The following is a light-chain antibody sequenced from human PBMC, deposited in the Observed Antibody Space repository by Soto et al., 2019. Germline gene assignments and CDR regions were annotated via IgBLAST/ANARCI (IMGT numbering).Light chain of an antibody. J-gene: IGKJ4*01. CDR2: AAS. Sequence: AIQMTQSPSSLSASVGDRVTITCRASQGIRNDLDWYQQKPGKAPRLLIYAASNLQSGVPSRFSGSGSGTDFTLTISSLQNEDFATYYCLQEYNYPLTFGGGTRVEIK. CDR1: QGIRND. V-gene: IGKV1-6*01. CDR3: LQEYNYPLT.